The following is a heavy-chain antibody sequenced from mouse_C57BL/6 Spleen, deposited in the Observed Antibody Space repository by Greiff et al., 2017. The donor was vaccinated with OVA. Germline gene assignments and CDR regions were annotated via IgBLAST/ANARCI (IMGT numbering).Heavy chain of an antibody. J-gene: IGHJ3*01. D-gene: IGHD2-4*01. Sequence: EVQLQQSGPGMVKPSQSLSLTCTVTGYSITSGYDWHWIRHFPGNKLEWMGYISYSGSTNYNPSLKSRISITHDTSKNHFFLKLNSVTTEDTATYYCAREGDYGGFAYWGQGTLVTVSA. CDR3: AREGDYGGFAY. CDR1: GYSITSGYD. CDR2: ISYSGST. V-gene: IGHV3-1*01.